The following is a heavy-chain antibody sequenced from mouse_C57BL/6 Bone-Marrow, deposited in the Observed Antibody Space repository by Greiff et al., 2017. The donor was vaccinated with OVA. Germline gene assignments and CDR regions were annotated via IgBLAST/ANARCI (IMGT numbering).Heavy chain of an antibody. J-gene: IGHJ2*01. CDR3: TLANWESGFDY. D-gene: IGHD4-1*02. V-gene: IGHV6-3*01. CDR2: IRLKSDNYAT. CDR1: GFTFSNYW. Sequence: EVKLEESGGGLVQPGGSMKLSCVASGFTFSNYWMNWVRQSPEKGLEWVAQIRLKSDNYATHYAESVKGRFTISRDDSKSSVYLQMNNLRAEDTGIYYCTLANWESGFDYWGQGTTLTVSS.